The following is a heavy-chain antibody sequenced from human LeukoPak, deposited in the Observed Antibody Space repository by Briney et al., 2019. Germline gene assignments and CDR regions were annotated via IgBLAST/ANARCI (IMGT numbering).Heavy chain of an antibody. D-gene: IGHD2-15*01. CDR3: ARVAVGKGYPFDY. J-gene: IGHJ4*02. CDR2: ISSSSSYI. CDR1: GFTFSSYS. V-gene: IGHV3-21*01. Sequence: SGGSLRLSCAASGFTFSSYSMNWVRQAPGKGLEWVSSISSSSSYIYYADSVKGRFTISRDNSKNTLYLQMNSLRAEDTAVYYCARVAVGKGYPFDYWGQGTLVTVSS.